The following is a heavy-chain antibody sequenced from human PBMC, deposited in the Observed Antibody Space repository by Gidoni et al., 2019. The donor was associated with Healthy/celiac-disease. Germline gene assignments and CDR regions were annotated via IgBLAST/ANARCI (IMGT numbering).Heavy chain of an antibody. V-gene: IGHV4-39*01. Sequence: QLQLQESGPGLVKPSETLSLTCTVSGGSISSSSYYWGWIRQPPGKGLEWIGSIYYSGSTYYNPSLKSRVTISVDTSKNQFSLKLSSVTAADTAVYYCAREYDSSGYYMRGAGGFDYWGQGTLVTVSS. J-gene: IGHJ4*02. D-gene: IGHD3-22*01. CDR2: IYYSGST. CDR3: AREYDSSGYYMRGAGGFDY. CDR1: GGSISSSSYY.